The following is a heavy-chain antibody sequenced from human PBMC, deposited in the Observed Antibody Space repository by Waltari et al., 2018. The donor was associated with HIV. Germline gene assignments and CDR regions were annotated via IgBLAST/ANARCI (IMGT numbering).Heavy chain of an antibody. Sequence: QVQLQESGPGLVKPSEPLSLTCTVSGPSISIDSHSWGWVRQPPGKGLEWIGNIFHSGSTYYNPSLRSRVTISVDTSRKQFSLKLTSVTAADTAVYYCARRGGATVTSYYYYGLDLWGQGTTVTVSS. D-gene: IGHD4-17*01. J-gene: IGHJ6*02. CDR2: IFHSGST. V-gene: IGHV4-39*01. CDR3: ARRGGATVTSYYYYGLDL. CDR1: GPSISIDSHS.